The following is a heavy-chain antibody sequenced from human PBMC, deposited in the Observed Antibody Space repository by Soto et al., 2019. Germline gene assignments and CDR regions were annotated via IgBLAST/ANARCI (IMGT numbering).Heavy chain of an antibody. CDR2: MSGSYT. V-gene: IGHV3-23*01. Sequence: GGSLRLSCAASGFTFSSYAMSWVRQAPGKGLEWVSGMSGSYTYYADSVKGRFTISRDNSKNTLSLLMNSLRGDDTAVYYCASLGWGGVNTLYNWGQGALVTVSS. D-gene: IGHD3-16*01. CDR3: ASLGWGGVNTLYN. CDR1: GFTFSSYA. J-gene: IGHJ4*02.